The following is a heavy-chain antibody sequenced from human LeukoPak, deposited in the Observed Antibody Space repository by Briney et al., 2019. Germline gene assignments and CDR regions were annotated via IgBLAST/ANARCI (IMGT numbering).Heavy chain of an antibody. CDR3: AKDPVDTAMVIGY. D-gene: IGHD5-18*01. J-gene: IGHJ4*02. CDR2: ISYDGSNK. V-gene: IGHV3-30-3*01. Sequence: GRSLRLSCAASGFTFSSYAMHWVRQAPGKGLEWVAVISYDGSNKYYADSVKGRFTISRDNSKNTLYLQMNSLRAEDTAVYYCAKDPVDTAMVIGYWGQGTLVTVSS. CDR1: GFTFSSYA.